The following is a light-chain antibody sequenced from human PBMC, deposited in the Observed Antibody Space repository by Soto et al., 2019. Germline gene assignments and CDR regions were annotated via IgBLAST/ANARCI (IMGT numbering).Light chain of an antibody. J-gene: IGLJ2*01. Sequence: QSALTQPASVSGSPGQSITISCTGTSSDVGGYNYVSWYQQHPGKAPKLMIYDVSNRPSGVSNRFSGSKSGNTASLTISGLQAEDEADYYCSSYTSRGFGGGTKVTVL. V-gene: IGLV2-14*01. CDR2: DVS. CDR1: SSDVGGYNY. CDR3: SSYTSRG.